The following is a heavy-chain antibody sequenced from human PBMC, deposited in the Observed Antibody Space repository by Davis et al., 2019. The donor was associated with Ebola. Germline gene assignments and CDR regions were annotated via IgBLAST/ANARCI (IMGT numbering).Heavy chain of an antibody. CDR1: GFTFSSYA. CDR2: ISGSGGST. V-gene: IGHV3-23*01. Sequence: PGGSLRLSCAASGFTFSSYAMSWVRQAPGKGLEWVSAISGSGGSTYYADSVKGRFTISRDNSKNTLYLQMNSLRAEDTAVYYCARVDRGYSSPYGMDVWGQGTTVTVSS. CDR3: ARVDRGYSSPYGMDV. J-gene: IGHJ6*02. D-gene: IGHD6-13*01.